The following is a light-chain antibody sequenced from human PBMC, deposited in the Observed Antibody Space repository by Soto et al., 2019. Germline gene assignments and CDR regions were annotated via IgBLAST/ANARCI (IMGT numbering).Light chain of an antibody. J-gene: IGKJ2*01. CDR1: QDIRKD. Sequence: AIQMTQSPSSLSASVGDRVTITCRASQDIRKDLAWYQQKPGKAPQILIYGASTLQSGVASRFSGSGSGTDFTLTITSLQPEDSAGYYCLQDYSYPFTFDQRTKLDIK. CDR3: LQDYSYPFT. V-gene: IGKV1-6*01. CDR2: GAS.